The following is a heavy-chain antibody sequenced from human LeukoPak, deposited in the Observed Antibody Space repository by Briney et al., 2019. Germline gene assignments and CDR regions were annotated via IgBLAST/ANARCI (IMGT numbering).Heavy chain of an antibody. D-gene: IGHD5-18*01. V-gene: IGHV3-30*02. CDR3: AKGPPDTVQYFQH. CDR2: IRYDGSNK. Sequence: GGSLGLSCAASGFTFSSYGMHWVRQAPGKGLEWVSFIRYDGSNKYYADSVKGRFTISRDNSKNTLYLQMNRLRAEDTAVYYCAKGPPDTVQYFQHWGKGTLVTVSS. J-gene: IGHJ1*01. CDR1: GFTFSSYG.